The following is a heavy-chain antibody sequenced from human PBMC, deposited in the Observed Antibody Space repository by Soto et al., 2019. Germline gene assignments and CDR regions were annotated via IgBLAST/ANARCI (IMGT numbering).Heavy chain of an antibody. J-gene: IGHJ4*02. CDR1: GGSFRGHY. Sequence: PSETLSLTCAVYGGSFRGHYWRWIRQPPGKGLEWIGESNHSGSTNYNPSLKSRVTISVDTSKNQFSLKLSSVTAAATAVYYCARGGEGLRFLEWLSLTPAFDYWGQGTLVTVSS. CDR2: SNHSGST. V-gene: IGHV4-34*01. CDR3: ARGGEGLRFLEWLSLTPAFDY. D-gene: IGHD3-3*01.